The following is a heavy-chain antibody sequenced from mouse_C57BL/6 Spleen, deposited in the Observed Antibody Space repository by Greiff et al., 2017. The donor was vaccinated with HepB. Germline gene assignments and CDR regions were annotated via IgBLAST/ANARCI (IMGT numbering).Heavy chain of an antibody. CDR3: ARGPYYYVMDY. V-gene: IGHV1-66*01. CDR2: IYPGSGNT. J-gene: IGHJ4*01. CDR1: GYSFTSYY. Sequence: QVQLQQSGPELVKPGASVKISCKASGYSFTSYYIHWVKQRPGQGLEWIGWIYPGSGNTKYNEKFKGKATLTADTSSSTAYMQLSSLTSEDSAVYYCARGPYYYVMDYWGQGTSVTVSS.